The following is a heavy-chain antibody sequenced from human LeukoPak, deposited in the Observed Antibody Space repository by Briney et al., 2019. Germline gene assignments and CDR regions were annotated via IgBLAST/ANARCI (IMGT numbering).Heavy chain of an antibody. V-gene: IGHV4-59*01. CDR1: GGSISSYY. J-gene: IGHJ5*02. Sequence: SETLSLTCTVSGGSISSYYWSWIRQPPGKGLEWIGYIYYSGSTNYNPSLKSRVTISVDTSKNQFSLKLSSVTAADTAVYYCARGSSGVTMVRGSDWFDPWGQGTLVTVSS. CDR3: ARGSSGVTMVRGSDWFDP. D-gene: IGHD3-10*01. CDR2: IYYSGST.